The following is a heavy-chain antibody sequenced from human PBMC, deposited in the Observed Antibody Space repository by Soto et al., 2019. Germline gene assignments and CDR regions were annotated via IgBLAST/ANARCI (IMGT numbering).Heavy chain of an antibody. CDR3: AGVGFIDSWTGDS. J-gene: IGHJ4*02. D-gene: IGHD6-13*01. CDR1: GDTFSSST. Sequence: QVQLVQSGAEVKKPGSSVKVSCKASGDTFSSSTLSWVRQGPGQGLEWMGRIIPIVGIANYAQKFHGRITINTDESTYTVNMELSSPKSEYTAVYFCAGVGFIDSWTGDSLGQGTLVIVSS. CDR2: IIPIVGIA. V-gene: IGHV1-69*02.